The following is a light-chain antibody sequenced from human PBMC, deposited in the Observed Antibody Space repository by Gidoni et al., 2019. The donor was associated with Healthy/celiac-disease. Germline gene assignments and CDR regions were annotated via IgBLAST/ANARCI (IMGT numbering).Light chain of an antibody. J-gene: IGKJ1*01. Sequence: EIVFTQSPGTLSLSPGERATLSCRASQSVSSSYLAWYQQKPGQAPRLLIYGASSRATGIPDRCSGSGSGTDFTLTISRLEPEDFAVYYCQQYGSSPTFGQGTKVEIK. CDR1: QSVSSSY. CDR2: GAS. CDR3: QQYGSSPT. V-gene: IGKV3-20*01.